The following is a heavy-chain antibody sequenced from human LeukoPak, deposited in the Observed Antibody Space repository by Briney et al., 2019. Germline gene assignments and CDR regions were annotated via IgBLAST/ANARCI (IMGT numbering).Heavy chain of an antibody. Sequence: ASVKVSCKAPGYTFTGYYMHWVRQAPGQGLEWMGWINPNSGGTNYAQKFQGRVTMTRDTSISTAYMELSRLRSDDTAVYYCASYKYYYDSSGLDYWGQGTLVTVSS. CDR1: GYTFTGYY. CDR3: ASYKYYYDSSGLDY. J-gene: IGHJ4*02. D-gene: IGHD3-22*01. V-gene: IGHV1-2*02. CDR2: INPNSGGT.